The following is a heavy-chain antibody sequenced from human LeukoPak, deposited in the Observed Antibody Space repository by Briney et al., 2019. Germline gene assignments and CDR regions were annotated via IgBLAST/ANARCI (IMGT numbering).Heavy chain of an antibody. J-gene: IGHJ4*02. CDR1: GFTFSSYA. Sequence: PGGSLRLSCAASGFTFSSYAMSWVRQAPGKGLEWVSYISSSGSTIYYADSVKGRFTISRDNAKNSLYLQMNSLRAEDTAVYYCARDRERWLQSPDFDYWGQGTLVTVSS. CDR3: ARDRERWLQSPDFDY. D-gene: IGHD5-24*01. CDR2: ISSSGSTI. V-gene: IGHV3-48*04.